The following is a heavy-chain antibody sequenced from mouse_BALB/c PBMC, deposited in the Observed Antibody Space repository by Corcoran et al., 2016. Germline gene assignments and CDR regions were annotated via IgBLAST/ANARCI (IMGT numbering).Heavy chain of an antibody. D-gene: IGHD2-10*01. J-gene: IGHJ2*01. Sequence: QIQLVQSGPELKKPGETVKISCKASGYTFTNYGMNWVKQAPGKGLKWMGWINTYTGEPTYADDFKGRFAFSLETSASTAYLQINNLKNEDMATYFCARRAAYCGNYYFDYWGQGTALTVSS. CDR3: ARRAAYCGNYYFDY. CDR1: GYTFTNYG. CDR2: INTYTGEP. V-gene: IGHV9-1*02.